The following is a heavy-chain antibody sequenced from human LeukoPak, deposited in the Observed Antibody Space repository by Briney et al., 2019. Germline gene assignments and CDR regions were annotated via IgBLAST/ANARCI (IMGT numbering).Heavy chain of an antibody. J-gene: IGHJ4*02. CDR1: GDSVSSNSVA. CDR3: ARGSRYSFDF. D-gene: IGHD2-15*01. CDR2: TYYRSKWIY. V-gene: IGHV6-1*01. Sequence: SHTLSLTCAISGDSVSSNSVAWSWIRQSPSRGLEWLVRTYYRSKWIYDYAVSVRSRIAINPDPAKNQFSLQLNSVTPEDTAVYFCARGSRYSFDFWGQGTLVTVCS.